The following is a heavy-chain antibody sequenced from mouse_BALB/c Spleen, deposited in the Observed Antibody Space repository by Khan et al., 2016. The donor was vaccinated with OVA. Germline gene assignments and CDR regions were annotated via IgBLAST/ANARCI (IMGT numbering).Heavy chain of an antibody. CDR3: VREGAYYRSDGWFAY. J-gene: IGHJ3*01. CDR2: IIPSNDYT. V-gene: IGHV1-4*01. Sequence: VQLQQSGAELARPGASVKMSCKASGYTFTTYTIHWVKQRPGQGLEWIGYIIPSNDYTNYNQKFKDRATLTADKSSRTAYMKRSSLTSEDSAVYYCVREGAYYRSDGWFAYWGQGTLVTVSA. D-gene: IGHD2-14*01. CDR1: GYTFTTYT.